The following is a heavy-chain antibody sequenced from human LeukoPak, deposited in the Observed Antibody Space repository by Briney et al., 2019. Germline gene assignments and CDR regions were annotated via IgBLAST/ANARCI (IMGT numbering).Heavy chain of an antibody. CDR2: IYYSGST. V-gene: IGHV4-59*04. J-gene: IGHJ4*02. CDR3: ATHYDILTGPNY. CDR1: GGSISSYY. Sequence: SETLSPTCTVSGGSISSYYWSWIRQPPGKGLEWIGYIYYSGSTYYNPSLKSRVTISVDTSKNQFSLKLSSVTAADTAVYYCATHYDILTGPNYWGQGTLVTVSS. D-gene: IGHD3-9*01.